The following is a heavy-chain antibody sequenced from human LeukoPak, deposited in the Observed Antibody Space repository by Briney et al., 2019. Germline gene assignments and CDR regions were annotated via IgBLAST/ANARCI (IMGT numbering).Heavy chain of an antibody. CDR1: GFTFDDYT. Sequence: GGSLRLSCAASGFTFDDYTMHWVRQAPGKGLEWVSLISWDGGSTYYADSVKGRFTISRDNSKNSLYLQMNSLRTEDTALYYCAKAPWSYYYYGMDVWGQGTTVTVFS. J-gene: IGHJ6*02. CDR2: ISWDGGST. V-gene: IGHV3-43*01. CDR3: AKAPWSYYYYGMDV. D-gene: IGHD1-1*01.